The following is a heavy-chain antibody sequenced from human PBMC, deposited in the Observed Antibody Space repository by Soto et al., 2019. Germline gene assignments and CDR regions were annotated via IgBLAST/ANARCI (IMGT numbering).Heavy chain of an antibody. CDR2: IYPGDSNT. CDR1: GYNFTTYW. D-gene: IGHD6-6*01. J-gene: IGHJ6*02. Sequence: RGESLKISCKGSGYNFTTYWIGWVRQMPGKGLEWMGIIYPGDSNTRYSPSFQGQVTISADKSINIAYLQWNSLKASDTAMYYCARRSMSSMANMDVWGQGTTVTSP. CDR3: ARRSMSSMANMDV. V-gene: IGHV5-51*01.